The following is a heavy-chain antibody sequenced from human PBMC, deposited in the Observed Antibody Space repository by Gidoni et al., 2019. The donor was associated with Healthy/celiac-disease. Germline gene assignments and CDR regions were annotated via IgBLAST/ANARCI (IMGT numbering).Heavy chain of an antibody. V-gene: IGHV4-31*03. CDR1: GGSISSGGYY. J-gene: IGHJ4*02. D-gene: IGHD3-10*01. Sequence: QVQLQESGPGLVKPSQTLSLTCTVSGGSISSGGYYWSWIRQHPGKGLEWIGYIYYSGSTYYNPSLKSRVTISVDTSKNQFSLKLSSVTAADTAVYYCARVPLVYGSGSYSNPHQGDFDYWGQGTLVTVSS. CDR2: IYYSGST. CDR3: ARVPLVYGSGSYSNPHQGDFDY.